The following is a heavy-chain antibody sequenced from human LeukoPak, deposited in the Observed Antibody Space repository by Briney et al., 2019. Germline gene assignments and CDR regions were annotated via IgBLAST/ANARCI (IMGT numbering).Heavy chain of an antibody. V-gene: IGHV3-23*01. D-gene: IGHD5-18*01. CDR1: GFTFSSYA. CDR2: ISGSGGST. Sequence: GGSLRLSCAASGFTFSSYAISWVRQAPGKGLEWVSAISGSGGSTYYADSVKGWFTISRDNSKNTLYLQMNSLRAEDTAVYYCAKDADTAMVTSWFDPWGQGTLVTVSS. CDR3: AKDADTAMVTSWFDP. J-gene: IGHJ5*02.